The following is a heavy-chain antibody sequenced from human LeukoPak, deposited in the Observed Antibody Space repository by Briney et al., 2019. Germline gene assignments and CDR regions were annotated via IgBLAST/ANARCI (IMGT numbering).Heavy chain of an antibody. V-gene: IGHV4-34*01. CDR2: IYHSGST. CDR3: ARRRLPWSGYYRPYDAFDI. D-gene: IGHD3-3*01. J-gene: IGHJ3*02. CDR1: GGSFSGYY. Sequence: TSETLSLTCAVYGGSFSGYYWSWIRQPPGKGLEWIGSIYHSGSTYYNPSLKSRVTISVDTSKNQFSLKLSSVTAADTAVYYCARRRLPWSGYYRPYDAFDIWGQGTMVTVSS.